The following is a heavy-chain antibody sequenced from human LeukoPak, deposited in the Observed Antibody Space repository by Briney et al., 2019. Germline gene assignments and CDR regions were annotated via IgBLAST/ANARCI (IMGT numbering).Heavy chain of an antibody. J-gene: IGHJ5*02. D-gene: IGHD6-19*01. Sequence: KTSETLSLTCTVAGXSISSYYWSWIRQPPGKGLEWIGYIYYSGSTNYNPSLKSRVTISVETSKNQFSLKLSSVTAADTAVYYCARHGYSSGSLAWFDPWGQGTQVTVSS. CDR1: GXSISSYY. CDR3: ARHGYSSGSLAWFDP. CDR2: IYYSGST. V-gene: IGHV4-59*01.